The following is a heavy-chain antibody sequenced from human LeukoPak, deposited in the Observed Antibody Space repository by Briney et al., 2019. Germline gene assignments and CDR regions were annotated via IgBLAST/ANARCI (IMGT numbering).Heavy chain of an antibody. D-gene: IGHD3-3*01. CDR3: ARVGYDLWSGYVY. J-gene: IGHJ4*02. CDR2: ISSSSSYI. CDR1: GFTFSSYS. Sequence: PGGSLRLSRAASGFTFSSYSMNWVRQAPGKGLEWVSSISSSSSYIYYAESVKGRFTISRDNAKNSLYLQMNSLRAEDTAVYYCARVGYDLWSGYVYWGQGTLVTVSS. V-gene: IGHV3-21*01.